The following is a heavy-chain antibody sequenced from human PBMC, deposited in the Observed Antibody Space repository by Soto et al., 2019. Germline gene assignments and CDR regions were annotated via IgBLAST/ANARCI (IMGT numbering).Heavy chain of an antibody. CDR1: GFSFKNYA. D-gene: IGHD3-10*01. CDR2: ISHNDEPKI. V-gene: IGHV3-30-3*01. CDR3: ARFVRADTYYNAFDY. Sequence: QVQLVESGGGVVQPGSSLRLSCAASGFSFKNYAFHWVRQAQCKGLEWVALISHNDEPKIFYADSVQGRLTISRDNFKSTVYLQMNSLRDEDTSVYHCARFVRADTYYNAFDYWGQGTQVTVSS. J-gene: IGHJ4*01.